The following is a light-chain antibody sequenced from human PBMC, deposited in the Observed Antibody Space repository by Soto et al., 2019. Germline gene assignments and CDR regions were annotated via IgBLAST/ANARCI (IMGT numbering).Light chain of an antibody. J-gene: IGKJ4*01. Sequence: DIQMTQSPSTLSASVGDRVTITCRASQSISSWLAWYQQKPGKAPKLLIHEASRLESGVPSRFSGSESGTKFTLTIIGLHVEDFATYYCQHYTNFPLTFGGGTKVEIK. V-gene: IGKV1-5*01. CDR1: QSISSW. CDR3: QHYTNFPLT. CDR2: EAS.